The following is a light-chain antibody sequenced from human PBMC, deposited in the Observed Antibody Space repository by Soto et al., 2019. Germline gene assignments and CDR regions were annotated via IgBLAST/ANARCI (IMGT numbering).Light chain of an antibody. CDR3: QQYNNWPRT. V-gene: IGKV3-15*01. Sequence: EIVMTKSPATLSVSPGERATLSCRASQSVSGNLAWYQQKPGQAPRLLIYGASTRATSIPGKFSGSGSGTEFTLTISSLQSEDFAVYYCQQYNNWPRTFGQGTKVDI. J-gene: IGKJ1*01. CDR1: QSVSGN. CDR2: GAS.